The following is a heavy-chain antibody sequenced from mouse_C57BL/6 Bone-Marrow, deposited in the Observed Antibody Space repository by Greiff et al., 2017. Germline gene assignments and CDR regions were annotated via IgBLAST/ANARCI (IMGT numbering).Heavy chain of an antibody. CDR3: TTFTTVVAGFDY. J-gene: IGHJ2*01. CDR1: GFNIKDDY. V-gene: IGHV14-4*01. Sequence: VQLQQSGAELVRPGASVKLSCTASGFNIKDDYMHWVKQRPEQGLEWIGWIDPENGDTEYASKFQGKATITADTSSNTAYLQLSSLTSEDTAVYYCTTFTTVVAGFDYWGQGTTLTVSS. D-gene: IGHD1-1*01. CDR2: IDPENGDT.